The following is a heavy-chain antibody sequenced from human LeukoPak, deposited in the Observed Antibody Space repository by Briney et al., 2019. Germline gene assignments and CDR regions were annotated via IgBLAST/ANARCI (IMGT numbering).Heavy chain of an antibody. CDR2: IYYSGST. Sequence: RPSETLSLTCTVSGGSISSSSYYWGWIRQPPGKGLEWIGYIYYSGSTNYNPSLKSRVTISVDTSKNQFSLKLSSVTAADTAVYYCARATLWFGELTSNNYYYYYMDVWGKGTTVTISS. CDR3: ARATLWFGELTSNNYYYYYMDV. J-gene: IGHJ6*03. D-gene: IGHD3-10*01. V-gene: IGHV4-61*05. CDR1: GGSISSSSYY.